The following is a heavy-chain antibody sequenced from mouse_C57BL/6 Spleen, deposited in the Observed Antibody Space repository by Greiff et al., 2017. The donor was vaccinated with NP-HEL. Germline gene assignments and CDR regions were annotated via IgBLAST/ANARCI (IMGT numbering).Heavy chain of an antibody. CDR3: ARSKYYGMDY. V-gene: IGHV1-82*01. Sequence: QVQLKQSGPELVKPGASVKISCKASGYAFSSSWMNWVKQRPGKGLEWIGRIYPGDGDTNYNGKFKGKATLTADKSSSTAYMQLSSLTSEDSAVYFCARSKYYGMDYWGQGTSVTVSS. J-gene: IGHJ4*01. CDR1: GYAFSSSW. CDR2: IYPGDGDT.